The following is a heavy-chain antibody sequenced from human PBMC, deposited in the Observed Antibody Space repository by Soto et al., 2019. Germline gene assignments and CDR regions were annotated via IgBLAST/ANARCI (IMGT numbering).Heavy chain of an antibody. D-gene: IGHD6-19*01. CDR2: IFSNDEK. CDR3: APTFYSSGWPYYFDY. CDR1: GFSLSNARMG. J-gene: IGHJ4*02. Sequence: QVTLKESGPVLVKPTETLTLTCTVSGFSLSNARMGVSWIRQPPGKALEWLAHIFSNDEKSYSTSLKSRLTISKDTSKSQVVLTMTNMDPVDTATYYCAPTFYSSGWPYYFDYWGQGTLVTVSS. V-gene: IGHV2-26*01.